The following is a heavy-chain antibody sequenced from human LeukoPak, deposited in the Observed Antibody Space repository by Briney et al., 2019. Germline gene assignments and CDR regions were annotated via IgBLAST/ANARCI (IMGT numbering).Heavy chain of an antibody. Sequence: GGSLRLSCAASGFTFSSYSMNWVRQAPGKGLEWVSSISSSSSYIYYADSVKGRFTISRDNAKNSLYLQMNSLTAEDTAVYYCARWNSNWFDPWGRGTLVTVSS. CDR2: ISSSSSYI. D-gene: IGHD1-7*01. CDR1: GFTFSSYS. CDR3: ARWNSNWFDP. J-gene: IGHJ5*02. V-gene: IGHV3-21*01.